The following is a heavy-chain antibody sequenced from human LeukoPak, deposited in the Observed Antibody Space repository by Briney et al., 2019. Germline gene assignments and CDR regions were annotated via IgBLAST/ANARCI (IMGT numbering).Heavy chain of an antibody. J-gene: IGHJ5*02. CDR3: ARGLSGYSSRNWFDP. CDR1: GGSFSGYY. Sequence: PSETLSLTCAVYGGSFSGYYWSWIRQPPGKGLEWIGEINHSGSTNYNPSLKSRVTISVDTSKNQFSLKLSSVTAADTAVYYCARGLSGYSSRNWFDPWGQGTLVNVSS. CDR2: INHSGST. D-gene: IGHD6-19*01. V-gene: IGHV4-34*01.